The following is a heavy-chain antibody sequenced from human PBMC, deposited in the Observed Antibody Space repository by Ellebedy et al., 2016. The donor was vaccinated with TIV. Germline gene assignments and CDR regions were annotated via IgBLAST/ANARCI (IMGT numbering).Heavy chain of an antibody. CDR2: ISGSGDTT. CDR1: GFTYRCYA. D-gene: IGHD3-9*01. J-gene: IGHJ5*02. Sequence: GESLKISCAASGFTYRCYAMNWVRQAPGKGLEWVSDISGSGDTTYYADSVKGRFTISRDNSKRTLYLQMYSLRAEDTATYYCAKDSDVLRYFDWFSAWGQGTQVTVSS. V-gene: IGHV3-23*01. CDR3: AKDSDVLRYFDWFSA.